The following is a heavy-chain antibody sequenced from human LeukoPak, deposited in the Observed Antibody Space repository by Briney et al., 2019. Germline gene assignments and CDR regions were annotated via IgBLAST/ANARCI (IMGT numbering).Heavy chain of an antibody. Sequence: SETLSLTCTVSGGSVSSGSYYWSWIRQPPGKGLEWIGYIYYSGSTYYNPSLKSRVTISVDTSKNQFSLKLSSVTAADTAVYYCARCVLGYDSSGYYGNDAFDIWGQGTMVTVSS. V-gene: IGHV4-30-4*01. CDR2: IYYSGST. J-gene: IGHJ3*02. CDR3: ARCVLGYDSSGYYGNDAFDI. D-gene: IGHD3-22*01. CDR1: GGSVSSGSYY.